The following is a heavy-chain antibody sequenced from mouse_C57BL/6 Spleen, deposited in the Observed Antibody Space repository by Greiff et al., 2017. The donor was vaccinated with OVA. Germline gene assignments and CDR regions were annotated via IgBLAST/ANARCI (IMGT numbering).Heavy chain of an antibody. CDR2: IRSKSSNYAT. J-gene: IGHJ3*01. CDR1: GFTFNTYA. D-gene: IGHD2-1*01. CDR3: VREGIYYGNYVGFAY. V-gene: IGHV10-3*01. Sequence: VQLQQSGGGLVQPKGSLKLSCAASGFTFNTYAMHWVRQAPGKGLEWVARIRSKSSNYATYYADSVKDRFTISRDDSQIMLYLQMNNLKTEDTAMYYCVREGIYYGNYVGFAYWGQGTLVTVSA.